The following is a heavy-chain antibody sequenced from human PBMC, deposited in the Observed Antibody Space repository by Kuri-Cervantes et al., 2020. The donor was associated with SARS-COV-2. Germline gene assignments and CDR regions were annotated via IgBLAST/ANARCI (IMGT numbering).Heavy chain of an antibody. CDR1: GFTFSSYA. Sequence: GGSLRLSCAASGFTFSSYAMHWVRQAPGKGLEYVSAISSNGGSIYYANSVKGRFTISRDNSKNTLYLQMNSLRAEDTAVYYCAKALRWSGTDAFDIWGQGTMVTVSS. CDR3: AKALRWSGTDAFDI. J-gene: IGHJ3*02. V-gene: IGHV3-64*01. CDR2: ISSNGGSI. D-gene: IGHD3-3*01.